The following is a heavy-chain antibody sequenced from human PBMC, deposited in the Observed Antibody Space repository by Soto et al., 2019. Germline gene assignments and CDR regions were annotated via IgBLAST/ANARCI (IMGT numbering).Heavy chain of an antibody. CDR2: IYYSGST. V-gene: IGHV4-61*01. D-gene: IGHD6-19*01. CDR1: GGSVSSGSYY. Sequence: SETLSLTCTVSGGSVSSGSYYWSWIRQPPGKGLEWIGYIYYSGSTNYNPSLKSRATISVDTSKNQFSLKLSSVTAADTAVYYCASGGSGWYGDWFDPWGQGTLVTVSS. CDR3: ASGGSGWYGDWFDP. J-gene: IGHJ5*02.